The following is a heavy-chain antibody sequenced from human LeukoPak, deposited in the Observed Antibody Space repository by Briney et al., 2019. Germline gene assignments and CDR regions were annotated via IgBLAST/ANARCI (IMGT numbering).Heavy chain of an antibody. Sequence: ASVKVSCKASGYTFSSYGISWVRQAPGQGLEWMGWINTNTGNPTYAQGFTGRFVFSLDTSVSTAYLQISSLKAEDTAVYYCARVVEVLVWFGEPAYWFDPWGQGTLVAVSS. CDR1: GYTFSSYG. D-gene: IGHD3-10*01. V-gene: IGHV7-4-1*02. CDR3: ARVVEVLVWFGEPAYWFDP. J-gene: IGHJ5*02. CDR2: INTNTGNP.